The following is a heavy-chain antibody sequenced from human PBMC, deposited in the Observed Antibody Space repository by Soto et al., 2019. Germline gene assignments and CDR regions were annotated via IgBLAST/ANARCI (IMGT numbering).Heavy chain of an antibody. V-gene: IGHV1-18*01. CDR3: ARAPAGDRAFDI. D-gene: IGHD3-16*01. Sequence: ASVKVSCKASGYTFTSYGISWVRQAPGQGLEWMGWISAYNGNTNYAQKLQGRVTMTTDTSTSTAYMGLRSLRSDDTAVYYCARAPAGDRAFDIWGQGTMVTVSS. CDR2: ISAYNGNT. J-gene: IGHJ3*02. CDR1: GYTFTSYG.